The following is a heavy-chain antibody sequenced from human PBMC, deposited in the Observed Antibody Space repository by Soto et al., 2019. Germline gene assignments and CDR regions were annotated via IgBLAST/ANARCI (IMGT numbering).Heavy chain of an antibody. D-gene: IGHD6-19*01. CDR3: ARQRQWLFFTGMGV. J-gene: IGHJ6*02. CDR2: IYPGDSET. Sequence: KDLEWMGSIYPGDSETRYSPSFQGQVTISADKSISTAYLQWSSLKASDTAMYYCARQRQWLFFTGMGVWGEATMVSVS. V-gene: IGHV5-51*01.